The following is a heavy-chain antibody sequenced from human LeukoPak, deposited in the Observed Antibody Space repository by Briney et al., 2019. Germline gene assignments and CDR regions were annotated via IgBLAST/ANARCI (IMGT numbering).Heavy chain of an antibody. CDR2: ISSSSSHI. CDR1: GFTFSTYS. J-gene: IGHJ4*02. Sequence: GGSLRLSCVDSGFTFSTYSMNWVRQAPGKGLEWVSSISSSSSHIYYGDPVKGRFTISRDNAKNSLYLQMNSLRAEDTAVYYCARDGAVTNGRYFDYWGQGTLVTVSS. V-gene: IGHV3-21*01. CDR3: ARDGAVTNGRYFDY. D-gene: IGHD4-17*01.